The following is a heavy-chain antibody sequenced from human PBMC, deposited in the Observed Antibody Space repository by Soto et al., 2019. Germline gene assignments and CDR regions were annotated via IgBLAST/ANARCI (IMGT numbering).Heavy chain of an antibody. CDR2: IYYSGST. J-gene: IGHJ4*02. D-gene: IGHD6-13*01. CDR1: GGCISSYY. Sequence: SETLSLTCTVAGGCISSYYWSWIRQPPGKGLEWIGYIYYSGSTNYNPSLKSRVTISVDTSKNQFSLKLSSVTAADTAVYYCARATSSWYDYWGQGTLVTVSS. V-gene: IGHV4-59*01. CDR3: ARATSSWYDY.